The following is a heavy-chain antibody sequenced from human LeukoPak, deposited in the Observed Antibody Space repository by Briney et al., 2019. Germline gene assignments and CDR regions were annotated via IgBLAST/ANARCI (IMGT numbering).Heavy chain of an antibody. J-gene: IGHJ4*02. CDR1: GYSFTNYW. Sequence: GESLKISCEGSGYSFTNYWIGWVRQMPGKGLEWMGIIYPGDSDTRYTPSFQGQVTISADQSISTAYLQWSSLKASDTAMYYCARHSSSGWHYYFDYWGQRNLVPVSS. CDR3: ARHSSSGWHYYFDY. V-gene: IGHV5-51*01. CDR2: IYPGDSDT. D-gene: IGHD6-19*01.